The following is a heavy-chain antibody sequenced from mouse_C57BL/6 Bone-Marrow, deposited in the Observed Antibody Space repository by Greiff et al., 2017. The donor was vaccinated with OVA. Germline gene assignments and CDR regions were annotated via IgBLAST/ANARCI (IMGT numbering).Heavy chain of an antibody. CDR1: GYTFTDYE. CDR2: IDPETGGT. J-gene: IGHJ2*01. Sequence: VQLQQSGAELVRPGASVTLSCKASGYTFTDYEMHWVKQTPVHGLEWIGAIDPETGGTAYNQKFKGKAILTADKSSSTAYMELRSLTSEDSAVYSCNNYDSYFDYWGQGTTLTVSS. D-gene: IGHD2-4*01. V-gene: IGHV1-15*01. CDR3: NNYDSYFDY.